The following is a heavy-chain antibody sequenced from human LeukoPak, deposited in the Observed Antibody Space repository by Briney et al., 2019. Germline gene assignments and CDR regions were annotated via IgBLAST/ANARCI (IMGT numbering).Heavy chain of an antibody. Sequence: PGGSLRLSCAASGFTFSSYSMNWVRQAPGKGLEWVSYISSSSGIISYADSVKGRFTISRDNAKNSLYLQMNSLRAEDTAVYYCARDPQYYYGSGYYFDYWGQGTLVTVSS. D-gene: IGHD3-10*01. J-gene: IGHJ4*02. V-gene: IGHV3-48*04. CDR1: GFTFSSYS. CDR2: ISSSSGII. CDR3: ARDPQYYYGSGYYFDY.